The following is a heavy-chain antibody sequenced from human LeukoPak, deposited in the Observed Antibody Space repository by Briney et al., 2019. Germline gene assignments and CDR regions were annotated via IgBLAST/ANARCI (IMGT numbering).Heavy chain of an antibody. CDR1: GFTFSSYG. Sequence: PGGSLRLSCAASGFTFSSYGMHWVRQAPGKGLEWVAFIRYDGSNKYYADSVKGRFTISRDNSKNTLYLQMNSLRAEDTAVYYCAKARGIVGAIGREIDWGQGTLVTVSS. J-gene: IGHJ4*02. V-gene: IGHV3-30*02. D-gene: IGHD1-26*01. CDR3: AKARGIVGAIGREID. CDR2: IRYDGSNK.